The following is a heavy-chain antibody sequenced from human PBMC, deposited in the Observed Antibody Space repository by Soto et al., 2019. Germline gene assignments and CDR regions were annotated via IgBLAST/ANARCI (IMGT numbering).Heavy chain of an antibody. CDR2: IFSNDEK. V-gene: IGHV2-26*01. J-gene: IGHJ5*02. CDR1: GFSLSNARMG. D-gene: IGHD3-9*01. Sequence: GSGPTLVNPTETLTLTCTVSGFSLSNARMGVSWIRQPPGKALEWLAHIFSNDEKSYSTSLKSRLTISKDTSKSQVVLTMTNMDPVDTATYYCARAPDILTGYDNWFDPWGQGTLVTVSS. CDR3: ARAPDILTGYDNWFDP.